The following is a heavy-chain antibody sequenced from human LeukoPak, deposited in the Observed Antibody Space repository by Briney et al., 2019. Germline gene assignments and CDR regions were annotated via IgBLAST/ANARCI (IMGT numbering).Heavy chain of an antibody. Sequence: PGGSLRLSCAASRFTFSNYWMHWVRQVPGKGLVWVSRINSDGSSTSYADSVKGRFTISRDNDKNTLYLQMNSLRAEDTAVYYCARSSISMVRRVIKSTTSWYHYYNMDVWGKGTTVTVSS. J-gene: IGHJ6*03. CDR1: RFTFSNYW. D-gene: IGHD3-10*01. CDR2: INSDGSST. V-gene: IGHV3-74*01. CDR3: ARSSISMVRRVIKSTTSWYHYYNMDV.